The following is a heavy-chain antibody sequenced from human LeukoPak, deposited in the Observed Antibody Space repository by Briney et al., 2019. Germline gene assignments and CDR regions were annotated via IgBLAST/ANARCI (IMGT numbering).Heavy chain of an antibody. Sequence: PGGSLRLSCAASGFTFSSYDMHWVRQATGKGLEWVSAIGTAGDTYYPGSVKGRFTISRENAQNSLYLQMNSLRAGDTAVYYCARVAPPWYYYGMDVWGQGTTVTVSS. V-gene: IGHV3-13*04. J-gene: IGHJ6*02. CDR2: IGTAGDT. CDR1: GFTFSSYD. CDR3: ARVAPPWYYYGMDV.